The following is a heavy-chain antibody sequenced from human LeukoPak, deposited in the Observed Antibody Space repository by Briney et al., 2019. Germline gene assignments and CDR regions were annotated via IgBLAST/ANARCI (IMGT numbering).Heavy chain of an antibody. D-gene: IGHD3-22*01. Sequence: GASVKVSCKASGYTFTGYYMHWVRQAPGQGLEWMGWINPNNGGTNYAQKFQGRVTMTRDTSISTAYMELSRLRSDDTAVYYCARYRNYYDSSGYYYVEYFQHWGQGTLVTVSS. V-gene: IGHV1-2*02. CDR1: GYTFTGYY. J-gene: IGHJ1*01. CDR2: INPNNGGT. CDR3: ARYRNYYDSSGYYYVEYFQH.